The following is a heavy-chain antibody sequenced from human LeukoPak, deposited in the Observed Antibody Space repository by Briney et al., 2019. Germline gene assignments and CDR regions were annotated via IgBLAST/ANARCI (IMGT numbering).Heavy chain of an antibody. Sequence: SETLSLTCTVSGGSISSGDYYWSWIRQPPGKGLEWIGYIYYSGSPYYNPSLKSRFIISVDTSKNQFSLKLSSVTAADTAVYYCARDCYYDSSGWPQIDYWGQGTLVTVSS. V-gene: IGHV4-30-4*01. D-gene: IGHD3-22*01. CDR3: ARDCYYDSSGWPQIDY. J-gene: IGHJ4*02. CDR1: GGSISSGDYY. CDR2: IYYSGSP.